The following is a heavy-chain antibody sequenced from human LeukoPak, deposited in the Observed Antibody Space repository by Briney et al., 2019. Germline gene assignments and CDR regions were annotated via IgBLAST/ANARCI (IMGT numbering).Heavy chain of an antibody. CDR3: ARDSSSGWYHDY. Sequence: GGSLRLSCAASGFTVSTNYMSWVRQAPGKGLEWVSVIYSGGGTYYAASVQGRFTISRDNSKNTLYLQMNSLRAEDTAVYYCARDSSSGWYHDYWGQGTLVSVSS. J-gene: IGHJ4*02. CDR1: GFTVSTNY. V-gene: IGHV3-66*01. CDR2: IYSGGGT. D-gene: IGHD6-19*01.